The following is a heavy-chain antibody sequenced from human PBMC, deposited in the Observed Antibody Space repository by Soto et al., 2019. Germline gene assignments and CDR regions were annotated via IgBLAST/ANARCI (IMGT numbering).Heavy chain of an antibody. V-gene: IGHV3-73*02. D-gene: IGHD3-10*01. CDR1: GLSFSGST. CDR2: IRDKANGYVT. CDR3: TRTYSSGSYDDY. Sequence: EVQLVESGGGLVQPGGSLKLSCAASGLSFSGSTMHWVRQASGKGLEWVGRIRDKANGYVTAYAASVRGRFTISRDDSNNTAYLQMNSLQTEDTAVYYCTRTYSSGSYDDYWGQGTLVTVSS. J-gene: IGHJ4*02.